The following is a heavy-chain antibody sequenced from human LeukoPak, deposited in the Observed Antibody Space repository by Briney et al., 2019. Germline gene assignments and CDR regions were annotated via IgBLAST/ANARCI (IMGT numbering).Heavy chain of an antibody. J-gene: IGHJ6*02. Sequence: ASVKVSCKVSGYTLTELSMHWVRQAPGKGLEWMGGFDPEDGETIYAQKFQGRVTMTEDTSTDTAYMELSSLRSEDTAVYYCATGIGSYYYYGMDVWGQGTTVTVSS. CDR3: ATGIGSYYYYGMDV. CDR2: FDPEDGET. CDR1: GYTLTELS. V-gene: IGHV1-24*01. D-gene: IGHD1-26*01.